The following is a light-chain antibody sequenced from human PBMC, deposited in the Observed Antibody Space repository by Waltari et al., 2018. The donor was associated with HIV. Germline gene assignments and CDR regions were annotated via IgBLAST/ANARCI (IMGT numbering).Light chain of an antibody. CDR3: STWDDNLNGPV. V-gene: IGLV1-44*01. Sequence: QSALTQAPSASGTPGQRVDISCSGATSNIGSNNVNWYQHLPGAAPKLLIYDNNQRPSGIPDRCSGSKSGSSASLAITGLQSDDEADFYCSTWDDNLNGPVFGGGTRLTVL. CDR1: TSNIGSNN. J-gene: IGLJ3*02. CDR2: DNN.